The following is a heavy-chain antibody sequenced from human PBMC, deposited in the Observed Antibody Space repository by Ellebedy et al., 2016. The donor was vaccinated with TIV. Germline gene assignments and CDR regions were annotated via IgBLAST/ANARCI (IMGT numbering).Heavy chain of an antibody. CDR3: ARGKSGTYIHHAFDC. CDR2: FGVSGETT. Sequence: GESLKISCAASGFTFSSYAMSWVRQAPGKGLEWVSGFGVSGETTYYADSVNGRFTISRDNSKNTLYLQMNSLRAEDTAMYYCARGKSGTYIHHAFDCWGQGTLVTVSS. CDR1: GFTFSSYA. J-gene: IGHJ4*02. D-gene: IGHD3-10*01. V-gene: IGHV3-23*01.